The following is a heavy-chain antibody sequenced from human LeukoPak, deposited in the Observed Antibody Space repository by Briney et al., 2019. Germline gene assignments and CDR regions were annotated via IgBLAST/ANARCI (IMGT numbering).Heavy chain of an antibody. CDR1: GYTLTELS. CDR2: FDPEDGET. CDR3: ATLGCSSTSCYAPGRSPDY. D-gene: IGHD2-2*01. J-gene: IGHJ4*02. V-gene: IGHV1-24*01. Sequence: ASVKVSCKVSGYTLTELSMHWVRQAPGKGLEWMGGFDPEDGETIYAQKFQGRVTMTEDTSTDTAYMELSSLRSEDTAVYYCATLGCSSTSCYAPGRSPDYWGQGTLVTVSS.